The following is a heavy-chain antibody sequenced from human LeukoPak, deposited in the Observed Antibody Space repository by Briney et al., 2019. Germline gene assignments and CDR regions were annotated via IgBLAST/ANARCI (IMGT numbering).Heavy chain of an antibody. V-gene: IGHV3-20*04. J-gene: IGHJ4*02. CDR2: INWNGGST. CDR3: ARDMSRVIFGVVIDY. D-gene: IGHD3-3*01. CDR1: GFTFDDYG. Sequence: GGSLRLSCAASGFTFDDYGMSWVRQAPGKGLEWVSGINWNGGSTGYADSVKGRFTISRDNAKNSLYLQMNSLRAEDTALYYCARDMSRVIFGVVIDYRGQGTLVTVSS.